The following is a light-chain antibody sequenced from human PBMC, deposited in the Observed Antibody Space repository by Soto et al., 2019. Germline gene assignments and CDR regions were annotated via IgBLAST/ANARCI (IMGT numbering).Light chain of an antibody. CDR1: QSISSW. CDR2: DAS. CDR3: QQYNSYSLT. Sequence: QSPSTLSASVGDRVTITCRASQSISSWLAWYQQKPGKAPKLLIYDASSLESGVPSRFSGSGSGTEFTLTISSLQPDDFATYYCQQYNSYSLTFGQGTKVDIK. V-gene: IGKV1-5*01. J-gene: IGKJ1*01.